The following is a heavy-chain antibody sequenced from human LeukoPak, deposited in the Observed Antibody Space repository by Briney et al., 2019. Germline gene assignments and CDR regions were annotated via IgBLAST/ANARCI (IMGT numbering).Heavy chain of an antibody. CDR1: GGSISSSSYY. D-gene: IGHD3-10*01. CDR3: ARLRYYGSGSYYGFDY. CDR2: IYYSGST. J-gene: IGHJ4*02. Sequence: SETLSLTCTVSGGSISSSSYYWGWIRQPPGKGLEWIGSIYYSGSTYYNPSLKSRVTISVDTSKNQFSLKLSSVTAADTAVYYCARLRYYGSGSYYGFDYWGQGTLVTVSS. V-gene: IGHV4-39*01.